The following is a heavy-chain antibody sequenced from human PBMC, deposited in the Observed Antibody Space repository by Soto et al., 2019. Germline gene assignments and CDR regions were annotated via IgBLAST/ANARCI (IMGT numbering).Heavy chain of an antibody. CDR3: ARAPDIFGGNWFDP. D-gene: IGHD3-3*02. CDR1: GGTFSSYA. V-gene: IGHV1-69*13. CDR2: IIPIFGTA. Sequence: SVKVCCEASGGTFSSYAISWVRRAPGQGLEWMGGIIPIFGTANYAQKFQGRVTITADESTSTAYMELSSLRSEDTAVYYCARAPDIFGGNWFDPWGQGTLVTVSS. J-gene: IGHJ5*02.